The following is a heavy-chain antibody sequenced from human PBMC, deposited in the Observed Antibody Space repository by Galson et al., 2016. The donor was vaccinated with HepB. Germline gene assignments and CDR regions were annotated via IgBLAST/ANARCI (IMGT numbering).Heavy chain of an antibody. CDR1: GFTFRTSW. Sequence: SLRPSCAASGFTFRTSWMSWVRQPPGKGPEWVANINPDGSQTYYVDSVKGRFNISKDNAKNSLYWRMNSLRADDTAVYYCARDPMRFAFDLWGQGTMVTVSS. CDR3: ARDPMRFAFDL. V-gene: IGHV3-7*01. CDR2: INPDGSQT. J-gene: IGHJ3*01.